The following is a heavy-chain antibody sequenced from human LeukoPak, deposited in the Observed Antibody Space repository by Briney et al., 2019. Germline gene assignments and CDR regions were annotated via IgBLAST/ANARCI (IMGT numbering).Heavy chain of an antibody. CDR1: GFTFSSYA. Sequence: RSGGSLRLSCAASGFTFSSYAMSWVRQAPGKGRDWVSGISGSGDNTYYADSVKGRFTISRDNSKNTLYVQVNSLGTEDTAAYYCAKGSYYDSSGSFYFDYWGQGTLVTVSS. J-gene: IGHJ4*02. CDR2: ISGSGDNT. D-gene: IGHD3-22*01. V-gene: IGHV3-23*01. CDR3: AKGSYYDSSGSFYFDY.